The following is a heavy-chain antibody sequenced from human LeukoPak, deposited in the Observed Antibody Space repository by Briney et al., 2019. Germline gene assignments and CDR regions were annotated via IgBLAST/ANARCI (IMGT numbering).Heavy chain of an antibody. D-gene: IGHD6-13*01. CDR2: INPNSGDT. CDR1: GYTFTGYY. Sequence: ASVKVSCKASGYTFTGYYVHWVRQAPGQGLEWMGRINPNSGDTNYAQKFQGRVTMTRDTSISTAYMELSRLRSDDTAVYYCARSLAAENGGNYWGQGTLVTVSS. CDR3: ARSLAAENGGNY. V-gene: IGHV1-2*06. J-gene: IGHJ4*02.